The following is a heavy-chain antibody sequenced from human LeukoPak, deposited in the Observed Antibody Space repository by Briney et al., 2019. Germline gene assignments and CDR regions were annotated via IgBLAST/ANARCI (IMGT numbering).Heavy chain of an antibody. CDR2: IYYSGST. V-gene: IGHV4-59*12. J-gene: IGHJ4*02. CDR1: GGSISSYY. CDR3: ARDPPESSGLPFDY. Sequence: SETLSLTCTVSGGSISSYYWSWIRQPPGKGLEWIGYIYYSGSTNYNPSLKSRVTISVDTSKNQFSLKLSSVTAADTAVYYCARDPPESSGLPFDYWGQGTLVTVSS.